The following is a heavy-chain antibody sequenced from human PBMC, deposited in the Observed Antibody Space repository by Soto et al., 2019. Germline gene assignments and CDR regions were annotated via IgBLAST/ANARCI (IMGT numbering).Heavy chain of an antibody. CDR3: ARDPGQDEAMDY. CDR1: GFTFSNFG. Sequence: QVQVVESGGGVVQPGRSLRLSCVASGFTFSNFGMHWVRQAPGKGLEWVAVIWHDGKNKYYADSAEGRFTVSRDNSKITMYLQMDSLTAEDTAVYYCARDPGQDEAMDYWGQGTLVTVSS. J-gene: IGHJ4*02. CDR2: IWHDGKNK. V-gene: IGHV3-33*01.